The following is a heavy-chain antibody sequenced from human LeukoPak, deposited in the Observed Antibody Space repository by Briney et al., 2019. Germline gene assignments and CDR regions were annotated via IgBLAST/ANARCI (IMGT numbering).Heavy chain of an antibody. CDR2: IIPIFGTA. CDR1: GYTFTSYY. D-gene: IGHD3-10*01. CDR3: ARFRGVNAFDI. Sequence: GASVKVSCKASGYTFTSYYMHWVRQAPGQGLEWMGGIIPIFGTANYAQKFQGRVTITADESTSTAYMELSSLRSEDTAVYYCARFRGVNAFDIWGQGTMVTVSS. V-gene: IGHV1-69*13. J-gene: IGHJ3*02.